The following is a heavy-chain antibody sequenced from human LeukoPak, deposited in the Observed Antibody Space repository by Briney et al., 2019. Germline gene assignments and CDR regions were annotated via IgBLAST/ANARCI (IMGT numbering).Heavy chain of an antibody. D-gene: IGHD3-10*01. Sequence: SETLSLTCTVSGASITNYYWSWVRQPPGKALEWIGYIYFTGTTNYNPSLKSRVTISVDMSKNQVSLKLSSVTPADTALYYCARGEHFASGSYHNWGQGTLVTVAS. J-gene: IGHJ4*02. CDR3: ARGEHFASGSYHN. CDR1: GASITNYY. CDR2: IYFTGTT. V-gene: IGHV4-59*01.